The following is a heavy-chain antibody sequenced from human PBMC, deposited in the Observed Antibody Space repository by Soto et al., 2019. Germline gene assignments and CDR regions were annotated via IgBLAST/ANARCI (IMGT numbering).Heavy chain of an antibody. CDR2: IYHSGTS. V-gene: IGHV4-4*02. D-gene: IGHD6-13*01. Sequence: QVHLQESGPGLVKPSGTLSLTCAVSGGSISSSHWWGWVRQPPGKGLEWIGDIYHSGTSNYNPSLKSHVTSSVDKSKNQFSLTMNSVTAADTAVYHCARAFIAASGTPFDSWGQGTLVTVSS. CDR3: ARAFIAASGTPFDS. CDR1: GGSISSSHW. J-gene: IGHJ4*02.